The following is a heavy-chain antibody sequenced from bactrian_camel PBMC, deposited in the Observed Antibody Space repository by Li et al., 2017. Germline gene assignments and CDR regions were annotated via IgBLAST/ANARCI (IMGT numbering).Heavy chain of an antibody. Sequence: VQLVESGGGSVQTGGSLTLSCATSGYSYSRTCVTWFRQVPGKEREAVAAIDIDGAATYTYSVSGRFSISKDNARNWLDLQMDSLEPGDTARYYCAADRRRHGPPSLRPGDYSVWGQGTQVTVS. CDR3: AADRRRHGPPSLRPGDYSV. CDR2: IDIDGAA. D-gene: IGHD2*01. CDR1: GYSYSRTC. V-gene: IGHV3S53*01. J-gene: IGHJ4*01.